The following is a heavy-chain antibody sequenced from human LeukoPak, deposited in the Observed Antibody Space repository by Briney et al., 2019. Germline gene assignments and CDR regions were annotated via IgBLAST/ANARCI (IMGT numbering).Heavy chain of an antibody. D-gene: IGHD4-17*01. CDR2: ISYDGSNK. CDR1: GFTFSSYG. Sequence: PGRSLRLSCAASGFTFSSYGMHWVRQAPGKGLEWVAVISYDGSNKYYADSVKGRFTISRDNSKNTLYLQMSSLRAEDTAVYYCAKVPYGDYVFDYWGQGTLVTVSS. V-gene: IGHV3-30*18. J-gene: IGHJ4*02. CDR3: AKVPYGDYVFDY.